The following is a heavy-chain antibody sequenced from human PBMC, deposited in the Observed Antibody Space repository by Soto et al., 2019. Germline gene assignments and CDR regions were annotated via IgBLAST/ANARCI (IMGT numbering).Heavy chain of an antibody. CDR2: VIPIFGTA. V-gene: IGHV1-69*13. CDR3: ASSRLPYYYDSSGYQRQYYYGMDV. D-gene: IGHD3-22*01. J-gene: IGHJ6*02. CDR1: GGTFRKYA. Sequence: GAPVNGSSQASGGTFRKYAISWVRPAPRQGVEWSGGVIPIFGTANYAQKFQGRVTITADESTSTAYMELSSLRSEDTAVYYCASSRLPYYYDSSGYQRQYYYGMDVWGQGTTVTVS.